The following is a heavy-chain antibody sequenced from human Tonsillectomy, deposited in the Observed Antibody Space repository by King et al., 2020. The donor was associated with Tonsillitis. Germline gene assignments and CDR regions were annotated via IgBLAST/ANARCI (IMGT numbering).Heavy chain of an antibody. Sequence: VQLQESGPGLVKPSETLSLTCTVSGGSVSSGSYYWSWIRQPPGKGLEWIGYIYYSGSTNYNPSLKSRVTISVDTSKNQFSLKLSSVTAADTAVYYCARDLLGRGTMVRVVNWYFDLWGRGTLVTVSS. V-gene: IGHV4-61*01. CDR1: GGSVSSGSYY. D-gene: IGHD3-10*01. J-gene: IGHJ2*01. CDR2: IYYSGST. CDR3: ARDLLGRGTMVRVVNWYFDL.